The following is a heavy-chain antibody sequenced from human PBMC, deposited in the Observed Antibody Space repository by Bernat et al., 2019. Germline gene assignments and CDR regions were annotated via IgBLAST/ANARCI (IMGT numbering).Heavy chain of an antibody. Sequence: QVQLQQWGAGLLKPSETLSLTCAVYGGSFSGYYWSWIRQPPGKGLEWTGEINHSGSTNYNPSLKSRVTISVDTSKNQFSLRLSSVTAADTAVYYCARGSIGMSAPHSNWNCPDYFDYWGQGTLVTVSS. CDR3: ARGSIGMSAPHSNWNCPDYFDY. J-gene: IGHJ4*02. CDR1: GGSFSGYY. V-gene: IGHV4-34*01. CDR2: INHSGST. D-gene: IGHD1-7*01.